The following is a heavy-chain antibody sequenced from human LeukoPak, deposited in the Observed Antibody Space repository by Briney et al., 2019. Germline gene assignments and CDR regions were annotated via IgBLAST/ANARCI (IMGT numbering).Heavy chain of an antibody. CDR3: AKEGGYNYGYLDS. V-gene: IGHV3-23*01. CDR1: GFSYSSYA. D-gene: IGHD5-18*01. J-gene: IGHJ4*02. CDR2: IGGSGDT. Sequence: GGFLRLSCAVSGFSYSSYAMSWVRAAPGKGLEGVSNIGGSGDTYYVDSVKGRFTISRDNSKNTLYLQMNSLRAEDTAVYYCAKEGGYNYGYLDSWGQGTLVTVS.